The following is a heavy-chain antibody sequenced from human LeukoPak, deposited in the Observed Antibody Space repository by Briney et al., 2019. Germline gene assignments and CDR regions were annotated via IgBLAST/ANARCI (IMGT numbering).Heavy chain of an antibody. J-gene: IGHJ4*02. V-gene: IGHV1-18*01. CDR2: ISAYNGNT. Sequence: ASVKVSCKAAGYTFTSYGISWARQAPGQGLEWMGWISAYNGNTNYAQKLQGRVTMTTDTSTSTAYMELRSLRSDDTAVYYCARDRSSGYDSGFDYWDQGTLVTVSS. D-gene: IGHD5-12*01. CDR1: GYTFTSYG. CDR3: ARDRSSGYDSGFDY.